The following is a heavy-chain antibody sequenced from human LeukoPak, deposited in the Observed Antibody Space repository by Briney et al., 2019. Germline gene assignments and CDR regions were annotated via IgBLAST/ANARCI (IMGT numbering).Heavy chain of an antibody. J-gene: IGHJ4*02. CDR2: ISSNGDTT. CDR3: ARGLYGSGTTALDY. D-gene: IGHD3-10*01. CDR1: GFTFSNYA. Sequence: GGSQRLSCAAYGFTFSNYAMHWVRRVPGKGLEYVSLISSNGDTTYYANSVRGRFTVSRDNSKNTLYLQMGSVRAEDMAVYYCARGLYGSGTTALDYWGQGTLVTVSS. V-gene: IGHV3-64*01.